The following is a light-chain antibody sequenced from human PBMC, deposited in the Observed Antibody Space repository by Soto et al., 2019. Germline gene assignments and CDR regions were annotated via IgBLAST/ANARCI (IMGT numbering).Light chain of an antibody. CDR2: AAS. J-gene: IGKJ5*01. CDR3: QQSYSAPPIT. Sequence: IQLTQSPSSLSASVGDRVTITCRASQSIRTYLNWYQQKPGKAPKLLIYAASTLQSGVPSRFSGSGSGTDFALTISSLQPEDFATYYCQQSYSAPPITFGQGTRLEI. CDR1: QSIRTY. V-gene: IGKV1-39*01.